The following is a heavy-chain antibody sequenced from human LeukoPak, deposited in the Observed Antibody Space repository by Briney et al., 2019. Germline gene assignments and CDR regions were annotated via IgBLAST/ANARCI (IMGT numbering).Heavy chain of an antibody. J-gene: IGHJ4*02. CDR1: GYSFTNYW. D-gene: IGHD1-1*01. CDR3: ARPRRAERDEDF. V-gene: IGHV5-51*01. CDR2: IYPGHSEA. Sequence: KPGESLKISCKGSGYSFTNYWIGWVRQMPGKGLEWMGIIYPGHSEARYSPSFQGQVTISADKSISTAYLHWSSLKASDTAMYYCARPRRAERDEDFWGQGTLVTVSS.